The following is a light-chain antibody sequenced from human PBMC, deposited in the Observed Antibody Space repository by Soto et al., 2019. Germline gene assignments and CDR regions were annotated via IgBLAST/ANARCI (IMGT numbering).Light chain of an antibody. Sequence: QSVLTQPASVSGSPGQSITISCTGTSSDVGGYNYVSWYQQHPGKAPKLMIYEVRNRPSGVSNRFSGSKSGNTASLTISGLQAEDEADYYCTSYSSSDIFYVFGTGTKVTVL. CDR1: SSDVGGYNY. V-gene: IGLV2-14*01. CDR2: EVR. CDR3: TSYSSSDIFYV. J-gene: IGLJ1*01.